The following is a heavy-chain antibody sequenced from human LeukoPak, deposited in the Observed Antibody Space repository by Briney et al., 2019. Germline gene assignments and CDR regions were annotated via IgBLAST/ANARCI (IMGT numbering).Heavy chain of an antibody. Sequence: GRSLRLSCAASGFTFSSYGMHWVRQAPGKGLDWVAYIRNDASNTYYADSVKGRFSISRDNSKNTLYLQMNSLIPEDTAVYYCAKRAGSAWSAGAWGQGTLVTVSS. D-gene: IGHD3-10*01. CDR3: AKRAGSAWSAGA. V-gene: IGHV3-30*02. J-gene: IGHJ5*02. CDR2: IRNDASNT. CDR1: GFTFSSYG.